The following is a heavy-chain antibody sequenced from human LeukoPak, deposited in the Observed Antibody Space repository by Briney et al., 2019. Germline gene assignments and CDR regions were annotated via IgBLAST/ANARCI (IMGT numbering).Heavy chain of an antibody. J-gene: IGHJ4*02. CDR2: IRYDGNDK. D-gene: IGHD3-10*01. V-gene: IGHV3-30*02. Sequence: GGSLRLSCAASGFTFSYYGMHWVRQAPGKGLEWVAFIRYDGNDKYYADSVKGRLTISRDNSKNTLYLQMNSLRAEDTALYYCAKDHGFGELLDYWGQGTLVTVSS. CDR1: GFTFSYYG. CDR3: AKDHGFGELLDY.